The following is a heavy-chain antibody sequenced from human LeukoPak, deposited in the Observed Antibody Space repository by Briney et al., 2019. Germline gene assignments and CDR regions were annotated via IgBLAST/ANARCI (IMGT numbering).Heavy chain of an antibody. CDR2: IRYDGSNK. D-gene: IGHD2-2*01. J-gene: IGHJ3*02. CDR3: GSIVVVPAARVADAFDI. CDR1: GFTFSSYG. V-gene: IGHV3-30*02. Sequence: GGSLRLSCAASGFTFSSYGMHWVRQAPGKGLEWVAFIRYDGSNKYYADSVKGRFTISRDNSKNTLYLQMNSLRAEDTAVYYCGSIVVVPAARVADAFDIWAQGTMVTVSS.